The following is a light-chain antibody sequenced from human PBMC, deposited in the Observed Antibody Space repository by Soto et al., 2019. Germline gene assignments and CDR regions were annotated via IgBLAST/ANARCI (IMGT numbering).Light chain of an antibody. CDR2: KAS. J-gene: IGKJ4*01. CDR3: LQYESYPLT. CDR1: QSIRSE. V-gene: IGKV1-5*03. Sequence: DIQMTQSPSTLSASVGDRVTITCRASQSIRSELAWYQQEPGKAPNLLIYKASSLDSGVPSRFSGSGSGTEFTLTVSSLQPDDFATYYCLQYESYPLTFGGGTKVDIK.